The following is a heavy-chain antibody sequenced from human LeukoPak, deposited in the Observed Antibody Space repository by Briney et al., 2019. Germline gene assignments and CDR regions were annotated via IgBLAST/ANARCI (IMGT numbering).Heavy chain of an antibody. J-gene: IGHJ4*02. D-gene: IGHD1-1*01. Sequence: GGSLRLSCAASGFTFTSIAMTWVRQAPGKGLEWVSTIRGTGDSTHYADSVKGRFIISRDKSKNMLYLQMNGLRAEDTAIYYCAKGQELDDGVFDSWGQGALVTVSS. CDR3: AKGQELDDGVFDS. CDR1: GFTFTSIA. V-gene: IGHV3-23*01. CDR2: IRGTGDST.